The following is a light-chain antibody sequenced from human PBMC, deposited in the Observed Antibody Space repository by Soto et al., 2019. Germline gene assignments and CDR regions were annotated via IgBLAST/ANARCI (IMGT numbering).Light chain of an antibody. CDR2: GVS. Sequence: EVVLTQSPGTLSLSPGENATISCRASQSVSSNYLAWYQQKPGQAPRLLIYGVSTRATGIPDRFSGSGSGTDFSLTISRLEPEDFALYYCQQYFTSPLTFGGGTKVDIK. CDR1: QSVSSNY. V-gene: IGKV3-20*01. CDR3: QQYFTSPLT. J-gene: IGKJ4*01.